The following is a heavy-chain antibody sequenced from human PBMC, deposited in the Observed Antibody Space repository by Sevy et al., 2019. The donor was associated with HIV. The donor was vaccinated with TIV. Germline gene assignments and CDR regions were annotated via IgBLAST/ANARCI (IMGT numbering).Heavy chain of an antibody. CDR3: ARDFSRTGPPTGSTFDY. CDR1: GFTFSSYS. D-gene: IGHD4-17*01. V-gene: IGHV3-21*01. J-gene: IGHJ4*02. CDR2: ISSSSSYI. Sequence: GGSLRLSCAASGFTFSSYSMNWVRQAPGKGLEWVSSISSSSSYIYYADSVKGRFTISRDNAKNSLYLQMNSLRAEDTAVYYCARDFSRTGPPTGSTFDYWGQGTLVTVSS.